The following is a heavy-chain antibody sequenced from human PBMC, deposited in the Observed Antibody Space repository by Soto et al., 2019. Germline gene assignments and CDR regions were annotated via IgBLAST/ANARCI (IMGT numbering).Heavy chain of an antibody. J-gene: IGHJ3*02. CDR1: GFTFSSYA. D-gene: IGHD3-22*01. V-gene: IGHV3-23*01. CDR2: ISGSGGST. CDR3: AKDTASAPEDYYDCSGYSIDAFDI. Sequence: DVQLLESGGGLVQPGGSLRLSCEASGFTFSSYAMSWVRQAPGKGLEWVSAISGSGGSTYYADSVKGRFTISRDNSKNTLYLQMNSLRANDTAVYYCAKDTASAPEDYYDCSGYSIDAFDIWGQGTIVTVSS.